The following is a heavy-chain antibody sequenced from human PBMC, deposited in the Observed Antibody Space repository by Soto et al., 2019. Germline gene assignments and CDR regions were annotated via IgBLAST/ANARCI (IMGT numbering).Heavy chain of an antibody. CDR2: IYYSGST. J-gene: IGHJ4*02. CDR1: GGSISSSSYY. Sequence: SETLSLTCTVSGGSISSSSYYWGWIRQPPGKGLEWIGSIYYSGSTYYNPSLKSRVTISVDTSKNQFSLKLSSVTAADTAVYYCARQSRDGYNPDYFDYWGQGTLVTVSS. D-gene: IGHD5-12*01. V-gene: IGHV4-39*01. CDR3: ARQSRDGYNPDYFDY.